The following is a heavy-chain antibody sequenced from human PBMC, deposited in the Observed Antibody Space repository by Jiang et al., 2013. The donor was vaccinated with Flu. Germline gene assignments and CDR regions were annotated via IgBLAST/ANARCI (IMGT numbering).Heavy chain of an antibody. V-gene: IGHV1-8*01. J-gene: IGHJ6*02. CDR1: GYTFTSYD. D-gene: IGHD6-19*01. CDR2: MNPNSGNT. Sequence: KASGYTFTSYDINWVRQATGQGLEWMGWMNPNSGNTGYAQKFQGRVTMTRNTSISTAYMELSSLRSEDTAVYYCARGVYSSGNTDIYGMDVWGQGTTVTVFS. CDR3: ARGVYSSGNTDIYGMDV.